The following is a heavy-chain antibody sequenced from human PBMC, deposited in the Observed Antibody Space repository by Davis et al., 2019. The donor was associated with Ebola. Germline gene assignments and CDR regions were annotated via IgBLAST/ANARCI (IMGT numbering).Heavy chain of an antibody. CDR3: ARDRVVVVPAATLYYYYYYGMDV. V-gene: IGHV3-23*01. CDR1: VITFSSYA. CDR2: ISGSGGTT. Sequence: GESLKISCADSVITFSSYAMTWVRQAPGKGLEWVSAISGSGGTTYYAGSVKGRFTVSSDNSKNTLYLQMNSLRAEDTAVYYCARDRVVVVPAATLYYYYYYGMDVWGKGTTVTVSS. D-gene: IGHD2-2*01. J-gene: IGHJ6*04.